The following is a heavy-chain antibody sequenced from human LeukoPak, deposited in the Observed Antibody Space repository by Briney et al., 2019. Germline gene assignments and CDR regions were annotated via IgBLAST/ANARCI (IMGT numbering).Heavy chain of an antibody. D-gene: IGHD3-10*02. CDR1: GFTFSDHW. CDR3: ARAVDVADY. CDR2: IKKDGSAK. V-gene: IGHV3-7*01. J-gene: IGHJ4*02. Sequence: GGSLRLSCVASGFTFSDHWMGWVRQAPGKGLEWVANIKKDGSAKFYADSVKGRFTISRDNAKNSVFLQMNSLTHDDTAVYYCARAVDVADYWGQGTLVTVSS.